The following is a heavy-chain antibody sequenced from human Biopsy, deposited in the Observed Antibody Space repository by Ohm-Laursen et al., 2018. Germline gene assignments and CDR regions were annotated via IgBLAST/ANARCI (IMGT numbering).Heavy chain of an antibody. V-gene: IGHV3-23*01. CDR2: INGGGDGK. CDR3: ANYFKWDVSAHYFDY. J-gene: IGHJ4*02. Sequence: GSLRLSCAASGFPFSTYDMRWVRQTPGKGLEWVSSINGGGDGKFYADSVKGRFSISRDNSKNTLYLQMKSLRAEDTALYYCANYFKWDVSAHYFDYWGQGTLVTVSS. CDR1: GFPFSTYD. D-gene: IGHD3-10*01.